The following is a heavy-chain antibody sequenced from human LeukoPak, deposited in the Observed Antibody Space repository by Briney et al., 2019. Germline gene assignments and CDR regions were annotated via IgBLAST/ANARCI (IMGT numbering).Heavy chain of an antibody. Sequence: SETLSLTCTVSGGSISSYYWSWLRQPPGKGLEWIGYIYYSGSTNDNPSLKSRVTISVDTSKNQFSLKLSSVTAADTAVYYCARMMSSSWTLTWYFDYWGRGTLVTVSS. V-gene: IGHV4-59*08. CDR3: ARMMSSSWTLTWYFDY. D-gene: IGHD6-13*01. CDR2: IYYSGST. CDR1: GGSISSYY. J-gene: IGHJ4*02.